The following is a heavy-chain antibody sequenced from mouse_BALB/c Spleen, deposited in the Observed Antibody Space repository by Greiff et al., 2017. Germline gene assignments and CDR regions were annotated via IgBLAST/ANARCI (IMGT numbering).Heavy chain of an antibody. CDR2: IWRGGST. J-gene: IGHJ1*01. CDR1: GFSLTSYG. CDR3: AKNYYGSSYDWYFDV. Sequence: VKLMESGPSLVQPSQSLSITCTVSGFSLTSYGVHWVRQSPGKGLEWLGVIWRGGSTDYNAAFMSRLSITKDNSKSQVFFKMNSLQADDTAIYYCAKNYYGSSYDWYFDVWGAGTTVTVSS. V-gene: IGHV2-5-1*01. D-gene: IGHD1-1*01.